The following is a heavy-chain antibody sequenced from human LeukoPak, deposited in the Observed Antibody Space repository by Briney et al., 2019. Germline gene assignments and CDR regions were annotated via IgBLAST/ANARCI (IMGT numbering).Heavy chain of an antibody. CDR1: GFTFSNYW. CDR2: IDTDGSTT. D-gene: IGHD1-1*01. J-gene: IGHJ4*02. V-gene: IGHV3-74*01. Sequence: VGSLRLSCAASGFTFSNYWMHWVRQAPGKGLVWVSRIDTDGSTTSYADSVKGRFIISRDNAKNTLYLQMNSLRAEDTAVYYCARGGLEPTDYWGQGTLVTVSS. CDR3: ARGGLEPTDY.